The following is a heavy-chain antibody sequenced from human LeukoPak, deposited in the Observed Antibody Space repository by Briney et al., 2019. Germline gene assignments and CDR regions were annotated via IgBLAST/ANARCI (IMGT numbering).Heavy chain of an antibody. V-gene: IGHV3-74*01. CDR3: ARSGYYFGFDP. Sequence: SGRSLRLSCAASGFTFSSYWMHWVRQAPGKGVVWVSRINSDGFSISYADSVKGRFTISRDNAKNTLYLQMTSLRAEDTAVYYCARSGYYFGFDPWGQGTLVTVSS. J-gene: IGHJ5*02. CDR2: INSDGFSI. D-gene: IGHD3-22*01. CDR1: GFTFSSYW.